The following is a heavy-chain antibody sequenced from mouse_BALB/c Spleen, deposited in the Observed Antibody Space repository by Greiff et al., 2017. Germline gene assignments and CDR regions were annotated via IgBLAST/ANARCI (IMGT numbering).Heavy chain of an antibody. CDR3: ARKEPTGAFAY. Sequence: EVQVVESGGGLVQPGGSRKLSCAASGFTFSSFGMHWVRQAPEKGLEWVAYISSGSSTIYYADTVKGRFTISRDNPKNTLFLQMTSLRSEDTAMYYCARKEPTGAFAYWGQGTLVTVSA. CDR1: GFTFSSFG. CDR2: ISSGSSTI. D-gene: IGHD4-1*02. J-gene: IGHJ3*01. V-gene: IGHV5-17*02.